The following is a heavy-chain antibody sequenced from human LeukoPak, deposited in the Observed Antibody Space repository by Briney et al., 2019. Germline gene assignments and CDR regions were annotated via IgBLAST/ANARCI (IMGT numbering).Heavy chain of an antibody. J-gene: IGHJ3*02. CDR1: GGSLTTSDYY. Sequence: SECLSLTCSVSGGSLTTSDYYWGWIRQPPGKGLEWFWDIYNSGSTYDNPSLKSRVTMSVDTSKKVSSLNLSSMSAADTAVYYCARRRRAFYSSGWQDDAFDIWGQGTMVTVSS. CDR3: ARRRRAFYSSGWQDDAFDI. CDR2: IYNSGST. V-gene: IGHV4-39*01. D-gene: IGHD6-19*01.